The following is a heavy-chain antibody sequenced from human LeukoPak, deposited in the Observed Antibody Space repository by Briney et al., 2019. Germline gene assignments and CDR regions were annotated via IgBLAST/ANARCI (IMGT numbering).Heavy chain of an antibody. V-gene: IGHV3-23*01. CDR3: AKVQLGIGVDY. CDR2: IGAGGTFT. J-gene: IGHJ4*02. D-gene: IGHD7-27*01. Sequence: GGSLRLSCTASGFTFSSYAMNWVRQAPGKGLEWVSGIGAGGTFTYYADSVKGRFTISRDDSKNTLYLQMNSLRAEDTAVYYCAKVQLGIGVDYWGQGTPVTVSS. CDR1: GFTFSSYA.